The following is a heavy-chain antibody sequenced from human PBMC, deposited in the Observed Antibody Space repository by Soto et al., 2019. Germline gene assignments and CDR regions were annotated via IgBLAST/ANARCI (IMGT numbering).Heavy chain of an antibody. Sequence: QITLRESGPTRVRPTQPLTLTCNFSGFSLSSSGVGVGWIRQSPGKAPEWLVVIYWDDDKRYSPSLKSRITITKDTPQDQVVLTMANMDPVDTGIYYCAHRALYSGSYWDGGYFDTWGQGTPVTVSP. CDR2: IYWDDDK. CDR3: AHRALYSGSYWDGGYFDT. CDR1: GFSLSSSGVG. V-gene: IGHV2-5*02. J-gene: IGHJ4*02. D-gene: IGHD1-26*01.